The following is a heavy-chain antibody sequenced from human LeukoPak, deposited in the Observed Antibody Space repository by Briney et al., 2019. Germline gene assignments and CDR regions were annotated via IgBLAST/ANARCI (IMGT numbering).Heavy chain of an antibody. CDR1: GFTFSSYS. CDR3: ARGRDIVVVPAAREIMTDWFDP. D-gene: IGHD2-2*01. Sequence: GGSLRLSCAASGFTFSSYSMNWVRQAPGRGLEWVSSISSSSSYIYYADSVKGRFTISRDNAKNSLYLQMNSLRAEDTAVYYCARGRDIVVVPAAREIMTDWFDPWGQGTLVTVSS. CDR2: ISSSSSYI. J-gene: IGHJ5*02. V-gene: IGHV3-21*01.